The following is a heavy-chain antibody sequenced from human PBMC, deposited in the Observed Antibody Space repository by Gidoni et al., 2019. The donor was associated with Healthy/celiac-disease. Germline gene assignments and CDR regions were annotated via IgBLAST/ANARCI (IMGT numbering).Heavy chain of an antibody. V-gene: IGHV3-7*01. Sequence: EVQLVESGGGLVQPGGSLRLSCAASGFTFRSYWMSWIRQAPGKGLEWVANIKQDGSEKYYVDSEKGRFTISRDNAKNSLYLQMNSLRAEDTAVYYCARARIAARPSLAGYWGQGTLVTVSS. D-gene: IGHD6-6*01. CDR2: IKQDGSEK. CDR1: GFTFRSYW. J-gene: IGHJ4*02. CDR3: ARARIAARPSLAGY.